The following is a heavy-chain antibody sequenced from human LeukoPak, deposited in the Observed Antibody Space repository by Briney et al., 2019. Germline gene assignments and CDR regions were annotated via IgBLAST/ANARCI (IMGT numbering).Heavy chain of an antibody. CDR2: IDPTTGGT. J-gene: IGHJ4*02. V-gene: IGHV1-2*02. D-gene: IGHD5-18*01. Sequence: EASVKVSCKASGYPFSGHNIHSVRQAPGQGLEWVGWIDPTTGGTNYAQRFQGRATLTRDTSITTAYMELNSLTSDDTAVYFCARPEYRYGYLLDYWGQGTLITVSS. CDR3: ARPEYRYGYLLDY. CDR1: GYPFSGHN.